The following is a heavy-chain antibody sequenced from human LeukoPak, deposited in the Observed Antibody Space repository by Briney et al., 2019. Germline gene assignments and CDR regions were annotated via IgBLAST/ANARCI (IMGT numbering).Heavy chain of an antibody. V-gene: IGHV1-2*02. CDR1: GYTFTGYF. CDR2: INPNSGDT. Sequence: ASVKVSCKASGYTFTGYFMHWVRQAPGQGLERMGWINPNSGDTNYAQNFQGRVTMTRDTSISTAYMELSSLRSDDTAVYYCARVKFPAKDAFDIWGQGTMVTVSS. CDR3: ARVKFPAKDAFDI. J-gene: IGHJ3*02.